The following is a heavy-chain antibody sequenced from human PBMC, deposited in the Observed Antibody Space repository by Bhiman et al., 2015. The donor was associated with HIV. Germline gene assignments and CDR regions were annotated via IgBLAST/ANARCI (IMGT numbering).Heavy chain of an antibody. J-gene: IGHJ2*01. CDR1: GFIVSYNY. CDR3: ALSSSAWYFDL. Sequence: EVQLVETGGGLIQPGGSLRLSCAASGFIVSYNYMSWVRQAPGKGLQWVSVIYSGGSTSYADSVKGRFTISRDSSKNTLYLQMNSLRAEDTAVYYCALSSSAWYFDLWGRGTLVTVSS. V-gene: IGHV3-53*02. D-gene: IGHD6-6*01. CDR2: IYSGGST.